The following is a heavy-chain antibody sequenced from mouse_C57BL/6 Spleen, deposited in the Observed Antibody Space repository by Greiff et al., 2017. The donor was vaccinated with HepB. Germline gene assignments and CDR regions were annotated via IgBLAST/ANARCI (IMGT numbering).Heavy chain of an antibody. D-gene: IGHD2-3*01. CDR2: ISYDGSN. CDR3: ARDGYYEDFDV. V-gene: IGHV3-6*01. CDR1: GYSITSGYY. Sequence: EVKVEESGPGLVKPSQSLSLTCSVTGYSITSGYYWNWIRQFPGNKLEWIGYISYDGSNNYNPSLKNRISITRDTSKNQFFLKLNSVTTEDTATYYCARDGYYEDFDVWGTGTTVTVAS. J-gene: IGHJ1*03.